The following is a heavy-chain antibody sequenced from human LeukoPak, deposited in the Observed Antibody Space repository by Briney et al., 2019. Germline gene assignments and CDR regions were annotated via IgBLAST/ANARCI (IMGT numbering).Heavy chain of an antibody. J-gene: IGHJ4*02. Sequence: GGSLRLSCAASGFTFSSYSMTWVRQAPGKGLEWVSSISSSSSYIYYADSVKGRFTISRDNAKNSLYLQMSSLRAEDTAVYYCARGGQPTYYYDSSGSIDYWGQGTLVTVSS. D-gene: IGHD3-22*01. CDR3: ARGGQPTYYYDSSGSIDY. V-gene: IGHV3-21*01. CDR2: ISSSSSYI. CDR1: GFTFSSYS.